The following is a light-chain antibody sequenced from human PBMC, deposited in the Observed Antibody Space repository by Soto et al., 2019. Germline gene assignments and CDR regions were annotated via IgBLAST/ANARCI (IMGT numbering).Light chain of an antibody. V-gene: IGKV3-20*01. CDR3: QQYGSSRGT. Sequence: EIALTQAPATLSLSPGERASLSCRASQSIRTHLAWYQQKPGQPPRLLIYGASSRATGIPDRFSGSGSGTDFTLTISRLEPEDFAVYYCQQYGSSRGTFGGGTKVEIK. CDR2: GAS. J-gene: IGKJ4*01. CDR1: QSIRTH.